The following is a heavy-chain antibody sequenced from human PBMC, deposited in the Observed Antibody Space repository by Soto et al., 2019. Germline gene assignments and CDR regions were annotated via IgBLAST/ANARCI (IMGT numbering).Heavy chain of an antibody. J-gene: IGHJ3*02. D-gene: IGHD3-3*01. CDR1: EYTFTGYY. CDR3: ASGVTIFESDAFDI. V-gene: IGHV1-2*02. Sequence: VKVSCKDSEYTFTGYYMHWVRQAPGQGLEWMGWINPNSGGTNYAQKFQGRVTMTRDTSISTAYMELSRLRSDDTAVYYCASGVTIFESDAFDIWGQGTMVTVSS. CDR2: INPNSGGT.